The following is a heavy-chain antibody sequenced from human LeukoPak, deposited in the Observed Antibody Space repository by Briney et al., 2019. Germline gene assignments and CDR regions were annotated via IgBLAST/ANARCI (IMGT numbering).Heavy chain of an antibody. CDR1: GGSISSSSYY. J-gene: IGHJ4*02. CDR3: ARHQIVAAAGTYYFDY. Sequence: SETLSLTCTVSGGSISSSSYYWGWIRQPPGKGLEWIGSIYYSGSTYYNPSLKSRVTISVDTSKNQFSLKLSSVTAADTAVYYCARHQIVAAAGTYYFDYWGQGTLVTVSS. D-gene: IGHD6-13*01. CDR2: IYYSGST. V-gene: IGHV4-39*01.